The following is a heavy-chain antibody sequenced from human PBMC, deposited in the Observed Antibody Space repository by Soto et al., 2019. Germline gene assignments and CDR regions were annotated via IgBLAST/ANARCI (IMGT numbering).Heavy chain of an antibody. CDR1: GFTFSSYS. CDR3: ARDRVDWTAAAGDY. Sequence: GGSLRLSCAASGFTFSSYSMNWVRQAPGKGLEWVSSISSSSSYIYYADSVKGRFTISRDNAKNSLYLQMNSLRAEDTAVYYCARDRVDWTAAAGDYWGQGTLVTVSS. V-gene: IGHV3-21*01. J-gene: IGHJ4*02. CDR2: ISSSSSYI. D-gene: IGHD6-13*01.